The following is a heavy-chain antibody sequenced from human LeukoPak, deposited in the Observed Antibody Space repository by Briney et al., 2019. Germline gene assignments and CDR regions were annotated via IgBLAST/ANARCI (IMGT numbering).Heavy chain of an antibody. J-gene: IGHJ4*02. CDR1: SYTFTRYG. V-gene: IGHV1-18*01. CDR2: ISGSNGNT. Sequence: GASVKVSCKASSYTFTRYGISWVRQAPGQGLEWMGWISGSNGNTNYAQKFQGRVSMTADTSTSTAYMELRSLRSDDTAVYYCARSGRGTYYSFALWGQGTLVTVSS. CDR3: ARSGRGTYYSFAL. D-gene: IGHD1-26*01.